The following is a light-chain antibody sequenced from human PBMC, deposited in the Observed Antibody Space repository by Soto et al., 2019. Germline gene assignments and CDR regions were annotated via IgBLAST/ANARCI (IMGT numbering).Light chain of an antibody. CDR3: CSYTGGTTLV. V-gene: IGLV2-14*01. CDR1: SSDVGGYKY. J-gene: IGLJ2*01. CDR2: EVS. Sequence: QSALTQPASVSGSPGQSITISCTGSSSDVGGYKYVSWYQQHPGKAPKLMIFEVSNRPSGVSNRFSGSKSGNTASLTISGRQAEDEGDYYCCSYTGGTTLVCGGGTKLTVL.